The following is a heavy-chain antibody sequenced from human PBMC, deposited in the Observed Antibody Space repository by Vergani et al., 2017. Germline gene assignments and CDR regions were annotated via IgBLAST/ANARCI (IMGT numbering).Heavy chain of an antibody. CDR2: IIPIFGTA. Sequence: QVQLVQSGAEVKKPGSSVTVSCKASGGTFSSYAISWVRQAPGQGLEWMGGIIPIFGTANYAQKFQGRVTITADESTSTAYMELSSLRSEDTAVYYCAGGLGIRFGEFGPGYYWGQGTLVTVSS. CDR1: GGTFSSYA. V-gene: IGHV1-69*01. CDR3: AGGLGIRFGEFGPGYY. J-gene: IGHJ4*02. D-gene: IGHD3-10*01.